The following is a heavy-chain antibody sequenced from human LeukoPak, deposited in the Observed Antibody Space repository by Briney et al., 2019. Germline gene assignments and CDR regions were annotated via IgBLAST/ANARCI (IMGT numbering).Heavy chain of an antibody. CDR1: GYTFTVYY. J-gene: IGHJ4*02. V-gene: IGHV1-2*02. Sequence: ASVKVSCKASGYTFTVYYMHWVRQAPGQGLEWMGWINPNSGGTNYAQKFQGRVTMTRDTSISTAYMELSRLRSDDAAVYYWARWYRGWFGELLPFDYWGQGTLVTVSS. D-gene: IGHD3-10*01. CDR3: ARWYRGWFGELLPFDY. CDR2: INPNSGGT.